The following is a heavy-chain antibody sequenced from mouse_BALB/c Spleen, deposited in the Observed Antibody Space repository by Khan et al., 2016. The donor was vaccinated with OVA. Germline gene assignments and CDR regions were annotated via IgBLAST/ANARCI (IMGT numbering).Heavy chain of an antibody. CDR1: GYSFTGYF. CDR3: ARTYGSGFDN. V-gene: IGHV1-20*01. D-gene: IGHD1-1*01. CDR2: INPHIGET. J-gene: IGHJ2*01. Sequence: VQLQQSGPELVKPGASVKISCKASGYSFTGYFMNWVMQSPGKSLEWIGRINPHIGETFYNQRFKDQVTLTVDESSSTAHMELRSLTSEDAACYYCARTYGSGFDNWGQGTTLTVSS.